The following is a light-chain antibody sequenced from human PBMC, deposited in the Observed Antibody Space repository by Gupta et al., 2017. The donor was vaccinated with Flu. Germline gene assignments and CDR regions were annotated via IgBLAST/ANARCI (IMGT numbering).Light chain of an antibody. CDR1: SSDVGVYNY. V-gene: IGLV2-14*01. Sequence: QSALTQPASASGSPGQSITISCSGTSSDVGVYNYVSLYQQHPGKAPKLMIYEVSNRPSGVSNRFSGSKSGNTASLTISGLQAEDEADYYCSSYTSSSTWVFGGGTKLTVL. CDR2: EVS. J-gene: IGLJ3*02. CDR3: SSYTSSSTWV.